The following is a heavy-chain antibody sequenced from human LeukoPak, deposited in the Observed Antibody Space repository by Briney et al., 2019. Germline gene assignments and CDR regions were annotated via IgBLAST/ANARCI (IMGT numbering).Heavy chain of an antibody. CDR2: INPSGDST. CDR3: AKGGGYALSY. Sequence: GASVKVSCKASGYTFTSYYMHWVRQAPGQGLEWMGTINPSGDSTNYAQKFQGRVTLTRDTSTSTLYMELSSLRSEDTAMYYCAKGGGYALSYWGQGTLVIVSS. CDR1: GYTFTSYY. V-gene: IGHV1-46*01. J-gene: IGHJ4*02. D-gene: IGHD5-12*01.